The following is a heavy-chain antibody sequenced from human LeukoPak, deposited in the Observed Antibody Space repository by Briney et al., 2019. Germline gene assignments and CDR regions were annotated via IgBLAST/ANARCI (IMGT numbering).Heavy chain of an antibody. D-gene: IGHD3-10*01. Sequence: GGSLRLSCAASGFTFSDYYMSWIRQAPGKGLEWVSYISSSSYTNSADSVKGRFTISRDNAKNSLYLQMNSLRAEDTAVYYCARDLYYTSGSYPDYWGQGTLVTVSS. V-gene: IGHV3-11*05. CDR2: ISSSSYT. CDR1: GFTFSDYY. CDR3: ARDLYYTSGSYPDY. J-gene: IGHJ4*02.